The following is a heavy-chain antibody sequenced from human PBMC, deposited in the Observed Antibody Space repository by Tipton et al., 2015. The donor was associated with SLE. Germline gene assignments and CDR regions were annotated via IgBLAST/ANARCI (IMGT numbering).Heavy chain of an antibody. Sequence: TLSLTCTVSGGSISSYYWRWIRQPPGKGLEWIGYISYSGSTNYNPSLKSRVTISVDTSKNQFSLKLSSVTAADTAVYYCARAGLATSYYYYMDVWGKGTTVTVSS. J-gene: IGHJ6*03. D-gene: IGHD5-12*01. CDR1: GGSISSYY. CDR2: ISYSGST. CDR3: ARAGLATSYYYYMDV. V-gene: IGHV4-59*07.